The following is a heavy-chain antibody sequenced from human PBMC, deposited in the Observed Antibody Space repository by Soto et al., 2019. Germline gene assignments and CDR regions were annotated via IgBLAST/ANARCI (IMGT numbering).Heavy chain of an antibody. D-gene: IGHD3-22*01. J-gene: IGHJ4*01. CDR2: MYYSGST. CDR1: GGSISRYY. V-gene: IGHV4-59*08. CDR3: ARLGGYYQAFDQ. Sequence: PSETLSLTCTVSGGSISRYYWSWIRQPPGKGLEWIGYMYYSGSTNYNPSLKSRVTVSLDTSKKQFSLKLRSVTAADTAVYFCARLGGYYQAFDQWGQGALVTVSS.